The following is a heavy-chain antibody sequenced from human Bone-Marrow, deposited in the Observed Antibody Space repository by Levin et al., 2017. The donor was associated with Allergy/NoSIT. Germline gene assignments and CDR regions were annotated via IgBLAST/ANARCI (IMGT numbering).Heavy chain of an antibody. Sequence: SQTLSLTCSVSGGSISSGSYYWGWIRQPPGKGLQWIGSIYYSGTTYYNPSLKSRVTISVDTSKNQFSLKLRSVTAADTPTFYCARHRLPRAPWGNWFDPWGQGTLVTVSS. J-gene: IGHJ5*02. D-gene: IGHD3-16*01. CDR3: ARHRLPRAPWGNWFDP. CDR1: GGSISSGSYY. CDR2: IYYSGTT. V-gene: IGHV4-39*01.